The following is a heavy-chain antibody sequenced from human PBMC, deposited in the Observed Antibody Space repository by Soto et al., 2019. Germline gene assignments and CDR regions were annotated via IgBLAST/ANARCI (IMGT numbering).Heavy chain of an antibody. CDR1: GGTFSSYA. D-gene: IGHD3-3*01. CDR2: IIPIFGTA. Sequence: SVKVSCKASGGTFSSYAISLVRQAPGQGLEWMGGIIPIFGTANYAQKFQGRVTITADESTSTAYMELSSLRSEDTAVYYCARDPIRITIFGVVTPTDYYGMDVWGQGTTVTVSS. V-gene: IGHV1-69*13. J-gene: IGHJ6*02. CDR3: ARDPIRITIFGVVTPTDYYGMDV.